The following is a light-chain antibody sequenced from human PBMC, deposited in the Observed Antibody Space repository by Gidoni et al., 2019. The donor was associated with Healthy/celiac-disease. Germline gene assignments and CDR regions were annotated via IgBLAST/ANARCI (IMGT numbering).Light chain of an antibody. J-gene: IGLJ1*01. CDR1: SSDVGGYNY. CDR3: CSYAGSYTYNYV. V-gene: IGLV2-11*01. Sequence: QSALTQPRSVSGSPGQSVTISCTGTSSDVGGYNYVSWYQQHPGKAPKLMIYDVSKRPSGVPDRFSGSKSGNTASLTISGLQAEVEADYYCCSYAGSYTYNYVFGTGTKVTVL. CDR2: DVS.